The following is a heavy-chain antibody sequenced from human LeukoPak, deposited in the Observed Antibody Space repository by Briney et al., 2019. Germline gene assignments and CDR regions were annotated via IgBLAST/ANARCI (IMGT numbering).Heavy chain of an antibody. J-gene: IGHJ6*03. V-gene: IGHV4-39*07. CDR3: ARCGWFFPRTYYRDV. D-gene: IGHD2-15*01. Sequence: PSETLSLTCTVSGGSISSSSYYWGWIRQPPGKGLEWIGSIYYSGSTYYNPSLKSRVTISVDASKNQFSLKLSSVTAADTAVYYCARCGWFFPRTYYRDVWGKGTTVSVSS. CDR2: IYYSGST. CDR1: GGSISSSSYY.